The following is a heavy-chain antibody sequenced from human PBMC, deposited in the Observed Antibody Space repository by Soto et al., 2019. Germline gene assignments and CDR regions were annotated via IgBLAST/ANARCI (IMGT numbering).Heavy chain of an antibody. CDR2: IKSKTDGGTT. Sequence: GGSLILSCAASGFTFSNAWINWVRQAPGKGLEWVGRIKSKTDGGTTDFAAPVKGRFAISRDDSKNMVYLQMNSLRAEDTAVYYCARYSPYSSGFDYWGQGTLVTVSS. CDR1: GFTFSNAW. CDR3: ARYSPYSSGFDY. D-gene: IGHD6-19*01. V-gene: IGHV3-15*07. J-gene: IGHJ4*02.